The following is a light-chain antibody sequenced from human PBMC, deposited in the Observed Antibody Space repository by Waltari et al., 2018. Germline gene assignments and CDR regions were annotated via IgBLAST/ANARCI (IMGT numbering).Light chain of an antibody. Sequence: QSALTQSASVSGSPGQSITISCTGTTNDYVSWYQHHPGKAPKLMFYEGSNRPSGVSNRFSASKSGNTASLTISGLQAEDEADYYCSSYTFTSTLFGGGTKLTVL. CDR3: SSYTFTSTL. CDR2: EGS. J-gene: IGLJ2*01. V-gene: IGLV2-14*01. CDR1: TNDY.